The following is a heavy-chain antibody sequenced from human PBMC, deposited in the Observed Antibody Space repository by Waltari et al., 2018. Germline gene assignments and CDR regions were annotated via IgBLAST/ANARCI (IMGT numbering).Heavy chain of an antibody. V-gene: IGHV1-69*01. Sequence: QVQLVQSGAEVKKPGSSVKVSCKASGGTFSNYAISWVRPAPGQGLEWMGGITPIFGRANYAQNFQGRVTITADESTNTAYMELRSLRSDDTAIYYCARGFSYDTGGFYFFYWGQGTLVTVSS. CDR1: GGTFSNYA. CDR2: ITPIFGRA. D-gene: IGHD3-22*01. J-gene: IGHJ4*02. CDR3: ARGFSYDTGGFYFFY.